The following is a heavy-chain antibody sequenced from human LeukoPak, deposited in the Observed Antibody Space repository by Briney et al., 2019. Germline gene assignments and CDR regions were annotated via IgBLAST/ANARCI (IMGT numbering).Heavy chain of an antibody. CDR1: GYTFTGYY. CDR2: ISGYNGNT. CDR3: ARGDGYGLFDY. J-gene: IGHJ4*02. D-gene: IGHD5-24*01. Sequence: ASVKVSCKASGYTFTGYYMHWVRQAPGQGLEWMGWISGYNGNTNYAQKFQGRVTMTRNTSISTAYMELSSLRSEDTAVYYCARGDGYGLFDYWGQGTLVTVSS. V-gene: IGHV1-8*02.